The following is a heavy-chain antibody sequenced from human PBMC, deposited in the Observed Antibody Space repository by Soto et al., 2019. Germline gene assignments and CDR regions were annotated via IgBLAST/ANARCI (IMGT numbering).Heavy chain of an antibody. J-gene: IGHJ5*01. CDR3: ARGVTTMGNLLALFDS. Sequence: SETLSLTCTVSGGSISSGGYYWSWIRQHPGKGLEWIGYIYYSGSTYYNPSLRSRVTISVDTSKNQFSLKLSSVTAADTAVYYCARGVTTMGNLLALFDSRGQGSLVIVSS. V-gene: IGHV4-31*03. D-gene: IGHD5-18*01. CDR1: GGSISSGGYY. CDR2: IYYSGST.